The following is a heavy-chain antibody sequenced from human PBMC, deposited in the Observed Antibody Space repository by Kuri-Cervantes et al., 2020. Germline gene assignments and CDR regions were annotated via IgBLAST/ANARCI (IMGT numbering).Heavy chain of an antibody. J-gene: IGHJ4*01. CDR3: ARVVGYCSGGSCYRTRYYFDY. CDR1: GGSVSSGSYY. CDR2: INHSGST. D-gene: IGHD2-15*01. Sequence: SETLSLTCTVSGGSVSSGSYYWSWIRQPPGKGLEWIGEINHSGSTNYNPSLKSRVTISVDTSKNQFSLKLSSVTAADTAVYYCARVVGYCSGGSCYRTRYYFDYWGHGTLVTVSS. V-gene: IGHV4-30-4*08.